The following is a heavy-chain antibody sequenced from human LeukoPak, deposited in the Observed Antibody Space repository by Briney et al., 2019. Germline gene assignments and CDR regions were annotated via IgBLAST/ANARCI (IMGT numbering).Heavy chain of an antibody. CDR1: DGSISGYY. D-gene: IGHD3-10*01. J-gene: IGHJ2*01. CDR3: ARHITNSGSAFDL. CDR2: IHYTGIN. V-gene: IGHV4-59*08. Sequence: SETLSLTCTVSDGSISGYYWGWIRQAPGRGLEWIAYIHYTGINNYNPSLKSRAAISVDTSTNQFSLKLASVTAADTAMYYCARHITNSGSAFDLWGRGTLVTVSS.